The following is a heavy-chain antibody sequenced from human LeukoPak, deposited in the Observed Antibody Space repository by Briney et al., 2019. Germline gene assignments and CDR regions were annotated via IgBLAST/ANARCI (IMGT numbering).Heavy chain of an antibody. V-gene: IGHV4-59*01. J-gene: IGHJ4*02. CDR2: IYHSGTT. CDR3: GRYYDSSGYSPISY. CDR1: SGSLSDYY. D-gene: IGHD3-22*01. Sequence: SEILSLTCTVSSGSLSDYYWNWIRQPPGKGLEWIGNIYHSGTTNYNPSLKSRVTISIDTSKKQFSLKLRSVTTADTAMYFCGRYYDSSGYSPISYWGQGILVTVSS.